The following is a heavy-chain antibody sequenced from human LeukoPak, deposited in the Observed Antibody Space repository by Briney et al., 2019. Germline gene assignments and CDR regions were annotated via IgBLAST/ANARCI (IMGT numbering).Heavy chain of an antibody. J-gene: IGHJ4*02. V-gene: IGHV4-59*01. CDR3: AREVQVSGSFDY. CDR1: GGSFSGYY. Sequence: ASETLSLTCAVYGGSFSGYYWSWIRQPPGKGLEWIGYIYYSGSTNYNPSLKSRVTISVDTSKNQFSLKLSSVTAADTAVYYCAREVQVSGSFDYWGQGTLVTVSS. CDR2: IYYSGST. D-gene: IGHD1-26*01.